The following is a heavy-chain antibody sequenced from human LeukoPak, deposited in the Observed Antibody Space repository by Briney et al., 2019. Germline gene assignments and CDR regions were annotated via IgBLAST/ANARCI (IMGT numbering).Heavy chain of an antibody. Sequence: GGSLRLSCAASGFTFSSYEMNWVRQAPGKGLEWVSYIGSGGGSIYYADSVKGRFTISRDNAKNSLYLQMDSLRAEDTAVYYCATDSPETAAFDYWGQGTLVTVSS. CDR1: GFTFSSYE. J-gene: IGHJ4*02. CDR2: IGSGGGSI. CDR3: ATDSPETAAFDY. D-gene: IGHD1-1*01. V-gene: IGHV3-48*03.